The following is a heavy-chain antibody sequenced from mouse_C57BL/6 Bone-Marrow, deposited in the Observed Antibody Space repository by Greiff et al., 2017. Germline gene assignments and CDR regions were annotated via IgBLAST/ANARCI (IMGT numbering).Heavy chain of an antibody. Sequence: QVQLQQSGAELARPGASVKLSCKASGYTFTSYGISWVKQRTGQGLEWIGEIYPRSGNTYYNEKFKGQATLTADTSSSTAYMELRSLTSEDSAVYFCARGSYYSNYFDYWGQGTTLTVSS. D-gene: IGHD2-5*01. CDR2: IYPRSGNT. J-gene: IGHJ2*01. V-gene: IGHV1-81*01. CDR1: GYTFTSYG. CDR3: ARGSYYSNYFDY.